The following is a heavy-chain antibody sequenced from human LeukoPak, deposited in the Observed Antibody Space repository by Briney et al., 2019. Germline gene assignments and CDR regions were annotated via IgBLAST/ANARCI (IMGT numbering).Heavy chain of an antibody. CDR3: AKGRIMITFGGVIVKRYFDY. CDR1: GFTFSSYG. D-gene: IGHD3-16*02. CDR2: ISGSGGST. V-gene: IGHV3-23*01. Sequence: GGSLRLSCAASGFTFSSYGMSWVRQAPGKGLEWVSAISGSGGSTYYADSVKGRFTISRDNSKSTLYLQMNSLRAEDTAVYYCAKGRIMITFGGVIVKRYFDYWGQGTLVTVSS. J-gene: IGHJ4*02.